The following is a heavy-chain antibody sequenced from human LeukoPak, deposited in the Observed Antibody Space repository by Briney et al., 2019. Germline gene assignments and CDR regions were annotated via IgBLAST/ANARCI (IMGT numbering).Heavy chain of an antibody. J-gene: IGHJ4*02. Sequence: GGSLRLSCAASGFTFSDYYMSWIRQAPGKGLVWVSGINHDGSRTFYADSVKGRFTISRDNAKNTVYLQMNSLRAEDTSVYYCASVFDYWGPGSLVTVSS. CDR2: INHDGSRT. CDR3: ASVFDY. V-gene: IGHV3-74*01. CDR1: GFTFSDYY.